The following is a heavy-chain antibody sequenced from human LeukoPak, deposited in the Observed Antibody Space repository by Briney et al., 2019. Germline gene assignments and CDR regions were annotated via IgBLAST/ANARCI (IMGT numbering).Heavy chain of an antibody. D-gene: IGHD1-7*01. CDR1: GFTFSNAW. Sequence: KPGGSLRLSCAASGFTFSNAWMSWVRQAPGKGLEWVGRIKSKTDGGTTDYAAPVKGRFTISRDDSKNTLYLQMNSLKAEDTAVYYCTTGGTGTTLFDYWGQGTLVTVSS. V-gene: IGHV3-15*01. CDR3: TTGGTGTTLFDY. J-gene: IGHJ4*02. CDR2: IKSKTDGGTT.